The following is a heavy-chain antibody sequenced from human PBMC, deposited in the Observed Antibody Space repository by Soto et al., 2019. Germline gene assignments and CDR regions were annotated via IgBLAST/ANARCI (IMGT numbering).Heavy chain of an antibody. Sequence: SETLSLTCAVYGGSLSGYYWSWIRQPPGKGLEWIGEINHSGSTNYNPSLKSRVTISVDTSKNQFSLKLSSVTAADTAVYYCARGENYGDSATNWFDPWGQGTLVTVSS. D-gene: IGHD4-17*01. CDR3: ARGENYGDSATNWFDP. CDR2: INHSGST. V-gene: IGHV4-34*01. CDR1: GGSLSGYY. J-gene: IGHJ5*02.